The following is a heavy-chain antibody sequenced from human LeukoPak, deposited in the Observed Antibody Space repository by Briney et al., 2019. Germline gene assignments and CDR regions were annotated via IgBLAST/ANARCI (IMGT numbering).Heavy chain of an antibody. CDR1: GGSIRSYY. CDR3: AREPYDSSGYVY. V-gene: IGHV4-59*01. J-gene: IGHJ4*02. Sequence: SETLSLTCSVSGGSIRSYYWSWIRQPPGKGLEWIGYISYSGSTSYNPSLKSRVTISADTSKNQFSLKLSSGTAADTAVYYCAREPYDSSGYVYWGQETLVTVSS. CDR2: ISYSGST. D-gene: IGHD3-22*01.